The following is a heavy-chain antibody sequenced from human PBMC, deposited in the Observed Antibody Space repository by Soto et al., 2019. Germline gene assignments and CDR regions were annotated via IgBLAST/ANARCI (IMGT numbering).Heavy chain of an antibody. D-gene: IGHD2-8*01. V-gene: IGHV1-18*01. CDR3: AGGMYGDY. CDR2: ISAHNGNT. J-gene: IGHJ4*02. Sequence: QVHLVQSGAEVKKPGASVRVSCKASGYTFTSYGITWVRQAPGQGLEWMGWISAHNGNTDYAQKLQGRVIVTRDTSTSTAYMELRSLRSDDTAVYYCAGGMYGDYWGQGARVTVSS. CDR1: GYTFTSYG.